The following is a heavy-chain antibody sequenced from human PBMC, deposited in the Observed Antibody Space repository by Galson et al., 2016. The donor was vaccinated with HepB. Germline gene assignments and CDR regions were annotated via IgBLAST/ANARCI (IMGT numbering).Heavy chain of an antibody. Sequence: SDTLSLTCPVSGVSISPFYWSWIRQTPEKGLGWIGYIYHSGSTKYNPSLKSRGSISVDTSKNQFSLKLSSVTAADTAVYFCVREGVGPDGSDRDWFDPWGQGKLVTVSS. D-gene: IGHD3-10*01. J-gene: IGHJ5*02. CDR3: VREGVGPDGSDRDWFDP. CDR1: GVSISPFY. CDR2: IYHSGST. V-gene: IGHV4-59*07.